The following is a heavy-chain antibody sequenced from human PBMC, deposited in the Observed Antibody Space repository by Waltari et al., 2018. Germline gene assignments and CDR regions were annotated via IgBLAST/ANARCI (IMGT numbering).Heavy chain of an antibody. CDR3: ATARDEQTAMVYFDK. CDR2: MYPAGSS. J-gene: IGHJ4*02. D-gene: IGHD5-18*01. V-gene: IGHV3-66*02. CDR1: GFSVRTTQ. Sequence: EVILVESGGGLVHPGGSLRLSCAASGFSVRTTQMSWVRQAPVRGLEWVSIMYPAGSSYNADSVEGRFTMSRDISKNMVHLQMNRLRLEDSATYYCATARDEQTAMVYFDKWGQGTLVSVSS.